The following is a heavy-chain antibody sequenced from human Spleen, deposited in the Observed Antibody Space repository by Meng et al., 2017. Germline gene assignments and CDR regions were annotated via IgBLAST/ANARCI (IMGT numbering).Heavy chain of an antibody. CDR3: ARGPLTRGDIAWFDP. Sequence: HVAPQAAGPVLVQPSQPLPPTLTVSGGSISSGYYYWSWIRQHPGKGLEWIGYIYYSGSTYYNPSLKSLLTISVDTSKNQFSLKLSSVTAADTAVYYCARGPLTRGDIAWFDPWGQGTLVTVSS. CDR2: IYYSGST. J-gene: IGHJ5*02. D-gene: IGHD2-21*02. CDR1: GGSISSGYYY. V-gene: IGHV4-31*01.